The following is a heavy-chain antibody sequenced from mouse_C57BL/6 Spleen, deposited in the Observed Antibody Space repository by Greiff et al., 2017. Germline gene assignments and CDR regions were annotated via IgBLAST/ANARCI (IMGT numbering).Heavy chain of an antibody. V-gene: IGHV1-50*01. Sequence: VQLQQPGAELVKPGASVTLSCKASGYTFTSYWMQWVKQRPGQGLEWIGEIDPSDSYTNYNQKFKGKATLSVGTSSSTAYMQLSSLTSEDSAVYYCARMDGNQAWFAYWGQGTLVTVSA. D-gene: IGHD2-3*01. CDR1: GYTFTSYW. CDR3: ARMDGNQAWFAY. J-gene: IGHJ3*01. CDR2: IDPSDSYT.